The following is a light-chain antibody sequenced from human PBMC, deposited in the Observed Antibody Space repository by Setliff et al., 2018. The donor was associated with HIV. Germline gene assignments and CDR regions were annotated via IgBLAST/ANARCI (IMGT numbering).Light chain of an antibody. CDR2: DVT. V-gene: IGLV2-14*03. CDR1: SSDVGNYNY. J-gene: IGLJ1*01. Sequence: ALTQPASVSGSPGQSITISCTGTSSDVGNYNYVSWYQQHPGIAPKLMLYDVTNRPSGASNRFSGSKSGNTASLTISGLQAEDEADYYCSSFTTTTTYVFGTGTKVTVL. CDR3: SSFTTTTTYV.